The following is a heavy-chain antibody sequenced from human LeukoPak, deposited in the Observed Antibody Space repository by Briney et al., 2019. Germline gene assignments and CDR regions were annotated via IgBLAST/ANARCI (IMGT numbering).Heavy chain of an antibody. CDR3: ALIAAAGNFDY. J-gene: IGHJ4*02. V-gene: IGHV1-8*01. CDR1: GYTFTSYD. CDR2: MNPNSGNT. D-gene: IGHD6-13*01. Sequence: ASVKVSCKASGYTFTSYDINWVRQATGQGLEWMGWMNPNSGNTGYAQKFQGRATMTRNTSISTAYMELSSLRSEDTAVYYCALIAAAGNFDYWGQGTLVTVSS.